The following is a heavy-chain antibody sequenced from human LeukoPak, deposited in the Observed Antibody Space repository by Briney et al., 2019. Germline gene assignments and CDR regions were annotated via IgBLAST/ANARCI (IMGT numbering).Heavy chain of an antibody. J-gene: IGHJ5*02. Sequence: ASVKVSCKASGYTFTSYYMHWVRQAPGQGLGWMGIINPSGGSTSYAQKFQGRVTMTRDTSTSTVYMELSSLRSEDTAVYYCARDRDGYCSGGSCYSNWFDPWGQGTLVTVST. CDR2: INPSGGST. CDR1: GYTFTSYY. CDR3: ARDRDGYCSGGSCYSNWFDP. D-gene: IGHD2-15*01. V-gene: IGHV1-46*01.